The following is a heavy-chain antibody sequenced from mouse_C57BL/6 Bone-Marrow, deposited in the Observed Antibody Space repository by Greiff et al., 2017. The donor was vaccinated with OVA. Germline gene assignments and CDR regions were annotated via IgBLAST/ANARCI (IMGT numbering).Heavy chain of an antibody. Sequence: VKLQESGAELVRPGASVKLSCKASGYTFTDYYINWVKQRPGQGLEWIARIYPGSGNTYYNEKFRGKATLTAEKSSSTAYMQLSSLTSEDSAVYFCAREGDYGWVYFDYWGQGTTLTVSS. CDR3: AREGDYGWVYFDY. CDR1: GYTFTDYY. J-gene: IGHJ2*01. V-gene: IGHV1-76*01. D-gene: IGHD1-1*01. CDR2: IYPGSGNT.